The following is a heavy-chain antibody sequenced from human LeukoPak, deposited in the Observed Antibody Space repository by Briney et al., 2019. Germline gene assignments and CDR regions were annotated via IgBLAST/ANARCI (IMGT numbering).Heavy chain of an antibody. Sequence: GGSLRLSCLTSGFTLSTNAMSWVRQAPGKGLEWIPGISGSGASTYYADSVKGRFTISRDDSRNTLYLQMNSLRGDDTAVYYCAKDVGKWESLHFFDYWGQGTLVTVSS. V-gene: IGHV3-23*01. J-gene: IGHJ4*02. CDR1: GFTLSTNA. CDR2: ISGSGAST. D-gene: IGHD1-26*01. CDR3: AKDVGKWESLHFFDY.